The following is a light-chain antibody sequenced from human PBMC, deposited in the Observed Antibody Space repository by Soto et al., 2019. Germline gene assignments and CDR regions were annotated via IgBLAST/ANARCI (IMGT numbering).Light chain of an antibody. CDR3: QQSYSTPIT. V-gene: IGKV1-39*01. CDR2: AAS. CDR1: QSVSSTY. J-gene: IGKJ5*01. Sequence: MQQSPATLSLSPGERATLSCRASQSVSSTYLAWYQKKPGKAPKLLIYAASSLQSGVPSRFSGSGSGTDFTLTISSLQPEEGATDYCQQSYSTPITVGQGTRREIK.